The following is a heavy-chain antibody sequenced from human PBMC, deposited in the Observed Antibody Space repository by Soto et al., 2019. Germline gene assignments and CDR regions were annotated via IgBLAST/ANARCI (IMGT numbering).Heavy chain of an antibody. CDR1: GYTFTSYD. D-gene: IGHD6-19*01. CDR3: ARGRRASYSSGYFGY. J-gene: IGHJ4*02. V-gene: IGHV1-8*01. CDR2: MNPNSGNT. Sequence: ASVKVSCKASGYTFTSYDINWVRQATGQGLEWMGWMNPNSGNTGYAQKFQGRVTMTRNTSISTAYMELSSLRSEDTAVYYCARGRRASYSSGYFGYWGRGTLVTVSS.